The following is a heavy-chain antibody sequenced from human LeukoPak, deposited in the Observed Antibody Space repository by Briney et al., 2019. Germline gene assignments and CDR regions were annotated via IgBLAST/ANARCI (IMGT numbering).Heavy chain of an antibody. D-gene: IGHD5-12*01. CDR3: ARDHTGLVATTETFDY. CDR1: GFTFSSHA. V-gene: IGHV3-48*01. J-gene: IGHJ4*02. CDR2: ISSSSSTI. Sequence: GGSLRLSCAASGFTFSSHAMNWVRQAPGKGLEWVSYISSSSSTIYYADSVKGRFTISRDNAKNSLYLQMNSLRAEDTAVYYCARDHTGLVATTETFDYWGQGTLVTVSS.